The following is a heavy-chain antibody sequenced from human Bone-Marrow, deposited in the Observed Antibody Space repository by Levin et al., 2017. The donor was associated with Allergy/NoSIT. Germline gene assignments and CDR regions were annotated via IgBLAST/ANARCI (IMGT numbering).Heavy chain of an antibody. CDR1: DASITDTYY. D-gene: IGHD5-12*01. CDR2: IHHSGTT. V-gene: IGHV4-38-2*01. J-gene: IGHJ4*02. CDR3: ARGGGYDGGAWKEGFDY. Sequence: SCAVSDASITDTYYWAWIRQPPGKGLDWLGSIHHSGTTYYNPSLKSRVTMSVDTSKSQFSLKLTSVTAADTAVYYCARGGGYDGGAWKEGFDYWGQGTLVAVPP.